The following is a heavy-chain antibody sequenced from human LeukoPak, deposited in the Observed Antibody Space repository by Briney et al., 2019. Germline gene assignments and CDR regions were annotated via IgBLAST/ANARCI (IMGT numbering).Heavy chain of an antibody. CDR1: GYTFTSYG. D-gene: IGHD3-22*01. CDR2: ISAYNGHT. CDR3: ARGLPPRRNYDSSGYYSYYFDY. Sequence: GASVKVSCKASGYTFTSYGISWVRQAPGQGLEWMGWISAYNGHTKYAQKLQGRVTVTTDTSTSTAYMELRSLRADDTAVYYCARGLPPRRNYDSSGYYSYYFDYWGQGTLVTVSS. J-gene: IGHJ4*02. V-gene: IGHV1-18*01.